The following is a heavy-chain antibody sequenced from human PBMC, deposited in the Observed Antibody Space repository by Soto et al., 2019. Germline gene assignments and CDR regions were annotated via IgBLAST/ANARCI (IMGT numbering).Heavy chain of an antibody. Sequence: SETLSLTCTVSGGSIRGSSYYWGWIRQPPGKVLEWIASIYDTGSVFYNPSLKGRVTISVDTSKNQLFLNLNSVTAAGTAIYYCARHPGSRSSNCWGQGTMVTVSS. D-gene: IGHD6-6*01. CDR1: GGSIRGSSYY. J-gene: IGHJ4*02. CDR3: ARHPGSRSSNC. V-gene: IGHV4-39*01. CDR2: IYDTGSV.